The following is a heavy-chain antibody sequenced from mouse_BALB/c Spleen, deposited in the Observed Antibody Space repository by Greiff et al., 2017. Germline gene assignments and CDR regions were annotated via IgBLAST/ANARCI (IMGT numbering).Heavy chain of an antibody. J-gene: IGHJ2*01. D-gene: IGHD1-1*01. Sequence: QVQLQQPGAELVRPGVSVKLSCKASGYTFTSYWMHWIKQRPEQGLERIGEINPSNGGTNYNEKFTGKAQLTVDTSSSTAYMQFSSLTTEDSAIYYCARHGIASYYFDYWGQGTTRTVSA. CDR1: GYTFTSYW. CDR2: INPSNGGT. CDR3: ARHGIASYYFDY. V-gene: IGHV1S81*02.